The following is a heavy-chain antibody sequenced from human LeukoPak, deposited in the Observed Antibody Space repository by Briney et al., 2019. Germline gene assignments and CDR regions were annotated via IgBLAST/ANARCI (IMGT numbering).Heavy chain of an antibody. CDR2: IRYDGTAQ. D-gene: IGHD1-7*01. Sequence: GGSLRLSCAASGFTFSNYGMDWVRQAPGKGLEWVAFIRYDGTAQYYADSVKGRFTISRDNSKNTLYMQVSSLRAEDTAVYYCARGNSNGFDTWGQGTMVTVSS. CDR1: GFTFSNYG. CDR3: ARGNSNGFDT. J-gene: IGHJ3*02. V-gene: IGHV3-30*02.